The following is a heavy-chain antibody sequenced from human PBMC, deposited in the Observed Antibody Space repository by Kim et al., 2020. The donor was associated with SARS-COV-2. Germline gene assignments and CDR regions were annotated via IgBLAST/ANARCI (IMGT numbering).Heavy chain of an antibody. Sequence: GGSLRLSCAASGFTFNSYGMHWVRQAPGKGLEWVADISYDGSNKYYADSVKGRFTISRDNSENTLYLQMNSLRAEDTAVYYCARDRAASGSTRGPFDNWGQGTLVTVSS. J-gene: IGHJ4*02. CDR3: ARDRAASGSTRGPFDN. V-gene: IGHV3-33*05. CDR2: ISYDGSNK. CDR1: GFTFNSYG. D-gene: IGHD1-26*01.